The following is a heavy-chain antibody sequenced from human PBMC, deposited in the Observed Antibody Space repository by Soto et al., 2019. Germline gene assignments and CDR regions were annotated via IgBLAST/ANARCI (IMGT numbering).Heavy chain of an antibody. V-gene: IGHV4-30-2*01. D-gene: IGHD6-19*01. CDR3: ARAGGLGAVAVDY. CDR2: IYHSGST. CDR1: GGSISSDGSS. J-gene: IGHJ4*02. Sequence: QLQLQESGSGLVKPSQTLSFTCAVSGGSISSDGSSWSWIRQPPRKGLEWIGYIYHSGSTYYNPSLKRRVTISVDRSKNQFSLKVSSVPAADTAVYYCARAGGLGAVAVDYWGQGTLVTVSS.